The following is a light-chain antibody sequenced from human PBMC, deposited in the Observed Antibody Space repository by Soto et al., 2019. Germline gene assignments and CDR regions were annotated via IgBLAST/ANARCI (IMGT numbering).Light chain of an antibody. CDR3: QQYGSTPWT. Sequence: EIVLTQSPGTLSLFPGERATLSCRASQSVSNNYLAWYQQKPGQAPRLLLYGASNRATGIPDRFSGSGSGTDFTLTIRRLEPEDFAVFYCQQYGSTPWTFGQGTEVEVK. V-gene: IGKV3-20*01. J-gene: IGKJ1*01. CDR1: QSVSNNY. CDR2: GAS.